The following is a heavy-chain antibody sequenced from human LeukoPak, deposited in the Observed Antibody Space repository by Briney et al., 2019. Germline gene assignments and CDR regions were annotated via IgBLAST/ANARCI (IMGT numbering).Heavy chain of an antibody. CDR3: ARETLGIAAAGGRYYYYIDV. V-gene: IGHV4-4*07. CDR1: GGSISSYY. D-gene: IGHD2-15*01. Sequence: SETLSLTCTVSGGSISSYYWSWIRQPAGKGLEWIGRIYTSGSTNYNPSLKSRVTMSVDTSKNQFSLKLSSVTAADTAVYYCARETLGIAAAGGRYYYYIDVWGKGTTVLVSS. J-gene: IGHJ6*03. CDR2: IYTSGST.